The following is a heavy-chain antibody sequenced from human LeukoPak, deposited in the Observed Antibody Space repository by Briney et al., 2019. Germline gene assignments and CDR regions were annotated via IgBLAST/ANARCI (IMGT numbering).Heavy chain of an antibody. V-gene: IGHV1-69*05. Sequence: ASVKVSCKASGGTFSSYAISWVRQAPGQGLEWMGGIIPIFGTANYAQEFQGRVTITTDGSTSTAYMELSSLRSEDTAVYYCASIKTEYSSSSALGAFDIWGQGTMVTVSS. CDR3: ASIKTEYSSSSALGAFDI. CDR2: IIPIFGTA. J-gene: IGHJ3*02. D-gene: IGHD6-6*01. CDR1: GGTFSSYA.